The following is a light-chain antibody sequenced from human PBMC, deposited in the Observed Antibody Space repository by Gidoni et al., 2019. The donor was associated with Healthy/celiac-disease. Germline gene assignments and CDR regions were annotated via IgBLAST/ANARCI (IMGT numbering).Light chain of an antibody. CDR2: AAS. J-gene: IGKJ4*01. CDR1: QSIISY. V-gene: IGKV1-39*01. Sequence: DIQMTQSPSSLSASVGDRVTITCRASQSIISYLNWYQQKPGKAPKLLIYAASSLQSGVPSRFSGSGSGTDFTLTISSLQPEDFATYYCQQSYSTPVTFGGGTKVEIK. CDR3: QQSYSTPVT.